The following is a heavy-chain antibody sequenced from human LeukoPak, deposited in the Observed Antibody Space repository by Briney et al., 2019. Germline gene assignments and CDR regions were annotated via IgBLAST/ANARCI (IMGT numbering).Heavy chain of an antibody. D-gene: IGHD5-12*01. Sequence: GGSLRLSCAASGFTFSTSWMSWVRHVPGKGLEWVANIKKDGSETYYVDSVKGRFTISRDNAKNSLYLQMNSLRAEDTAMYYCARGRYSGTTYYFDYWGQGTLVTVSS. CDR2: IKKDGSET. CDR3: ARGRYSGTTYYFDY. V-gene: IGHV3-7*03. J-gene: IGHJ4*02. CDR1: GFTFSTSW.